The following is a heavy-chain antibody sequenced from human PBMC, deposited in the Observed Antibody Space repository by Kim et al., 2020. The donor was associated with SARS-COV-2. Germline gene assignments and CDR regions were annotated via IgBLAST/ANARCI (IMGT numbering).Heavy chain of an antibody. D-gene: IGHD3-16*02. V-gene: IGHV3-33*01. Sequence: GGSLRLSCAASGFTFSSYGMHWVRQAPGKGLEWVAVIWYDGSNKYYADSVKGRFTISRDNSKNTLYLQMNSLRAEDTAVYYCARDQGIYNYVWGSYRTPYYYGMDVWGQGTTVTVSS. CDR1: GFTFSSYG. J-gene: IGHJ6*02. CDR2: IWYDGSNK. CDR3: ARDQGIYNYVWGSYRTPYYYGMDV.